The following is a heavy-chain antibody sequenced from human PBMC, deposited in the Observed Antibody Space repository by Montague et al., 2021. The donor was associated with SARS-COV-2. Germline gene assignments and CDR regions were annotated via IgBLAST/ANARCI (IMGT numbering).Heavy chain of an antibody. CDR1: GGSFTTSSYY. J-gene: IGHJ4*02. CDR2: IFYSGRTT. V-gene: IGHV4-39*01. Sequence: SETLSLTCTVSGGSFTTSSYYWGWIRQPPGKGLEWIGNIFYSGRTTHYHPSLKSLVTMSVATSENRFSLKLSSVTAADTAIYYCARRMEFYTAGNFYRAFDYWGQGTLVTVSS. CDR3: ARRMEFYTAGNFYRAFDY. D-gene: IGHD3-10*01.